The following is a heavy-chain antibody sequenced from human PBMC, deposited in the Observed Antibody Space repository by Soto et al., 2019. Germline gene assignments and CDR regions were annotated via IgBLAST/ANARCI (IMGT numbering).Heavy chain of an antibody. CDR2: INPSGGTT. V-gene: IGHV1-46*01. J-gene: IGHJ4*02. CDR3: ARDDSGFSGSHYIDYFNY. D-gene: IGHD1-26*01. Sequence: ASVKVSCKASGYTCTSYYIHWVRQAPGQGLEWMGIINPSGGTTNYAQKFQGRVTMTRDTSTSTVYMQLSSLTSEDTAVYYCARDDSGFSGSHYIDYFNYWGQGALVTVSS. CDR1: GYTCTSYY.